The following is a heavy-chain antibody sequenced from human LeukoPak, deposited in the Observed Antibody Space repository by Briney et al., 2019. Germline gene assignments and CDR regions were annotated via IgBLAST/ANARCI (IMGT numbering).Heavy chain of an antibody. CDR2: IKQDGSYQ. Sequence: PAGSLRLSCAASGFTFSSYWMNWVRQAPGKGLEWVANIKQDGSYQYYVDSVKGRFTISRDNAKNSLYLQMNSLRAEDTAVYYCARENFQYWAQGTLVTVSS. CDR1: GFTFSSYW. CDR3: ARENFQY. J-gene: IGHJ4*02. V-gene: IGHV3-7*04.